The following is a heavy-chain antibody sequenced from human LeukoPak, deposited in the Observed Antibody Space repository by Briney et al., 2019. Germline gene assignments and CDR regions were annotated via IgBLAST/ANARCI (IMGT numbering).Heavy chain of an antibody. V-gene: IGHV3-30*04. CDR3: ARESHPYYFYYHMDV. Sequence: GGSLRLSCSASGLTFRNYVLLWVPPAPGKGLEGVALISFDGSNTYYADSVKGRFTISRDTSGNTLYLQMNSLGGEDTAVYYCARESHPYYFYYHMDVWGKGTTVTVSS. CDR1: GLTFRNYV. CDR2: ISFDGSNT. J-gene: IGHJ6*03.